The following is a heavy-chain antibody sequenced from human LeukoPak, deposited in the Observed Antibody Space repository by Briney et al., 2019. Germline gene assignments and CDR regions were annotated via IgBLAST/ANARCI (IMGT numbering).Heavy chain of an antibody. CDR3: AKDGGGSYGYIGYFDY. CDR2: INWNGGST. D-gene: IGHD5-18*01. V-gene: IGHV3-20*04. J-gene: IGHJ4*02. CDR1: GFTFDNYG. Sequence: GGSLRLSCAASGFTFDNYGMSWVRQAPGKGLEWVSGINWNGGSTGYADSVKGRFTISRDNAKNSLYLQMNSLRAEDTAVYYCAKDGGGSYGYIGYFDYWGQGTLVTVSS.